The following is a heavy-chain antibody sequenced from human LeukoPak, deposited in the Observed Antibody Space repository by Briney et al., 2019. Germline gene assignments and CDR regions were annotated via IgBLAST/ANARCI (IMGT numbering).Heavy chain of an antibody. D-gene: IGHD1-26*01. V-gene: IGHV1-69*04. CDR3: ARGGEPVGFDY. CDR1: GGTFSSYA. CDR2: IIPILGIA. Sequence: SVKVSFKASGGTFSSYAISWVRQAPGQGLEWMGRIIPILGIANYAQKFQGGVTITADKSTSTAYMELSSLRAEDTAVYYCARGGEPVGFDYWGQGTLVTVSS. J-gene: IGHJ4*02.